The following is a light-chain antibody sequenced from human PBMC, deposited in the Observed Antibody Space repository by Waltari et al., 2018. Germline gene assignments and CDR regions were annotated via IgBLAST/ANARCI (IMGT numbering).Light chain of an antibody. CDR2: WAS. J-gene: IGKJ2*01. CDR3: QQYYSTPYT. CDR1: QSILYRSNNQNY. V-gene: IGKV4-1*01. Sequence: DFVMTQSPHSLAVSLGERATINCKSSQSILYRSNNQNYLAWYQQKPGQPPKRLIYWASTRESGVPGRFSGSGSGTDFTLTISSLQAEDVAVYYCQQYYSTPYTFGQGTKLEIK.